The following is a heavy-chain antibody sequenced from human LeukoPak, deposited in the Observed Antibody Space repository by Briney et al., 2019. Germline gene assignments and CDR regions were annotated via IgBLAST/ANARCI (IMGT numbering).Heavy chain of an antibody. CDR1: GYTFTGYY. Sequence: ASVKVSCKASGYTFTGYYMHWVRQAPGQGLEWMGWINPNSGGTNYAQKFQGRVTMTRDTPISTAYMELSRLRSDDTAVYYCARAQRTGGYCSSTSCHYYYYMDVWGKGTTVTISS. J-gene: IGHJ6*03. D-gene: IGHD2-2*01. V-gene: IGHV1-2*02. CDR2: INPNSGGT. CDR3: ARAQRTGGYCSSTSCHYYYYMDV.